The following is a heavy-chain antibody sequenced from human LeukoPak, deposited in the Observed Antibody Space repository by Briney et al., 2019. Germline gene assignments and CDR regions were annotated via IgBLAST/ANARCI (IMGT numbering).Heavy chain of an antibody. D-gene: IGHD5-18*01. J-gene: IGHJ4*02. CDR1: GFTFSSYW. V-gene: IGHV3-74*01. CDR2: INTDGSST. CDR3: ATGSGLWSPDY. Sequence: GGSLRLSCAASGFTFSSYWMHCVRQAPGKGLVWVSRINTDGSSTSYADSVKGRFTISRDNAKNRLYVQMNSLRAEDTAVYYCATGSGLWSPDYWGQGTLVTVSS.